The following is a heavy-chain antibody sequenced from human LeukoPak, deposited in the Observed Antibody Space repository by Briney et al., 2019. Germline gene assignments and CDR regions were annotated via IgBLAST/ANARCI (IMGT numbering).Heavy chain of an antibody. V-gene: IGHV3-23*01. Sequence: PGGSLRLSCAASGVTFSSYAMSWVRQAPGKGLEWVSAISGSGGSTYHADSVKGRFTISRDNSKNTLYLQMNSLRAEDTAVYYCAKVTAISSLDYFDYWGQGTLVTVSS. CDR2: ISGSGGST. CDR3: AKVTAISSLDYFDY. D-gene: IGHD6-6*01. J-gene: IGHJ4*02. CDR1: GVTFSSYA.